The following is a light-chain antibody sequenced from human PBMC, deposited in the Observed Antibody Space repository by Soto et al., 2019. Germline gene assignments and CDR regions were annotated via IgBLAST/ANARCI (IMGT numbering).Light chain of an antibody. CDR3: QQSYSTLLIT. CDR2: AAS. V-gene: IGKV1-39*01. Sequence: DIQMTQSPSSLSASVADRVTITCRASQSINTYLNWYQQIPGKSPKLLIYAASSLHGGVPSRFSGSGSGTDFTLTINSLQPEDFATYYCQQSYSTLLITFGQGTRLEI. CDR1: QSINTY. J-gene: IGKJ5*01.